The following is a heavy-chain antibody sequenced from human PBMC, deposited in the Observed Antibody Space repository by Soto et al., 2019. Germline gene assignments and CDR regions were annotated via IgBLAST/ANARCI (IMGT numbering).Heavy chain of an antibody. Sequence: SVKVSCKSSGGPFSSYAISWVRQATGQGLEWMGGIIPIFGTENYAQKFQGRVTITADESTSTAYMELSSLRSEDTAVYYCARNRPTYGSSTSCYSYWGQGTLVTVSS. CDR3: ARNRPTYGSSTSCYSY. CDR1: GGPFSSYA. D-gene: IGHD2-2*01. V-gene: IGHV1-69*13. CDR2: IIPIFGTE. J-gene: IGHJ4*02.